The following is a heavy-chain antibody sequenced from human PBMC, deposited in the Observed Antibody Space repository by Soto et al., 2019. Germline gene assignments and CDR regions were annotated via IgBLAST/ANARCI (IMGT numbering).Heavy chain of an antibody. V-gene: IGHV1-69*13. Sequence: SVKVSCKASGGTFSSYAISWVRRAPGQGLEWMGGIIPIFGTANYAQKFQGRVTITADESTSTAYMELSSLRSEDTAVYYCARRSVSEDLGGAFDIWGQGTMVTVSS. D-gene: IGHD2-15*01. CDR2: IIPIFGTA. J-gene: IGHJ3*02. CDR1: GGTFSSYA. CDR3: ARRSVSEDLGGAFDI.